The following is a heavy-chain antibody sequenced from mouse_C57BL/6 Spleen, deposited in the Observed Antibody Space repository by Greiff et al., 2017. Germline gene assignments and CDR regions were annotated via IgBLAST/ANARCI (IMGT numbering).Heavy chain of an antibody. J-gene: IGHJ2*01. CDR3: AKSDYCCSSFYYFDY. CDR2: IDPSDSYT. Sequence: QVQLQQPGAELVMPGASVKLSCKASGYTFTSYWMHWVKQRPGQGLEWIGEIDPSDSYTNYNQKFKGKSTLTVDKSSSTAYMQLSSLTSEDSAVYYCAKSDYCCSSFYYFDYWGQGTTLTVSS. CDR1: GYTFTSYW. D-gene: IGHD1-1*01. V-gene: IGHV1-69*01.